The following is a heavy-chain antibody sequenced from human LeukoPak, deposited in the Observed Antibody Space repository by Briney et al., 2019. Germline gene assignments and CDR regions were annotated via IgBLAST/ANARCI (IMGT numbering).Heavy chain of an antibody. J-gene: IGHJ4*02. CDR3: ARPALYCSGGSCHSLDC. CDR2: IYSGGNT. CDR1: GFTVSSNH. D-gene: IGHD2-15*01. Sequence: PGGSLRLSCAASGFTVSSNHMSWVRQAPGKGLEWVSVIYSGGNTYYADSVKGRFTISRDNSKNTVYLQMNSLRAEDTAVYNCARPALYCSGGSCHSLDCWGQGTLVTVSS. V-gene: IGHV3-53*01.